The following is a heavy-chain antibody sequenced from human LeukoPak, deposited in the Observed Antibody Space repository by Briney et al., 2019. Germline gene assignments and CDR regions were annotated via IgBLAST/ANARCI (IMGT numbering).Heavy chain of an antibody. D-gene: IGHD6-13*01. J-gene: IGHJ4*02. CDR1: GGSFTNYY. Sequence: SETLSLTCAVYGGSFTNYYWSWIRQPPGEGLGWIGEINHSGSTKYNTSLKSRATISIDTSKNQLSLKLSSVTAADTAVYYCARDQGYSSSWYLQFDYWGQGTLVTVSS. V-gene: IGHV4-34*01. CDR2: INHSGST. CDR3: ARDQGYSSSWYLQFDY.